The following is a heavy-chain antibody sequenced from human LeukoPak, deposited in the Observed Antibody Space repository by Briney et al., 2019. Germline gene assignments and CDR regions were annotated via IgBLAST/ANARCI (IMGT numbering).Heavy chain of an antibody. CDR1: GLTFSSYS. CDR2: ISGSSSYI. Sequence: GGSLRLSCAASGLTFSSYSMNWVRQVPGKGLEWVSSISGSSSYIYYADSVKGRFTISRDNAKKSLWLQMNSLRAEDTAVYYCAIRYCSSDNCPDYWGQGTLVTVSS. CDR3: AIRYCSSDNCPDY. D-gene: IGHD2-15*01. V-gene: IGHV3-21*01. J-gene: IGHJ4*02.